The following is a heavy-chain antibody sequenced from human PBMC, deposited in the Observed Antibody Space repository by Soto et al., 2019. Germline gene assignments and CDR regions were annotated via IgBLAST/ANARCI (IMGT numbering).Heavy chain of an antibody. CDR1: GGTFRNYP. V-gene: IGHV1-69*02. Sequence: QVQLVQSGTEVKKPGSSVKVSCKASGGTFRNYPINWVRQAPGQGLEWMGSIFPLTDIPDYAQNFQARLTVXXEXSTSTAYMELSSLTSEDTAMYFCARGPLVVLNYFESWGQGTLVTVSS. CDR2: IFPLTDIP. J-gene: IGHJ4*02. CDR3: ARGPLVVLNYFES.